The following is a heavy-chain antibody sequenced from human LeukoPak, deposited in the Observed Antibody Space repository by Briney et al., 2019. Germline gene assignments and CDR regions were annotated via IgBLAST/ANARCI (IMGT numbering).Heavy chain of an antibody. V-gene: IGHV4-30-2*01. D-gene: IGHD3-10*02. J-gene: IGHJ5*02. CDR2: IYHTGIT. Sequence: SQTLSLTCTVSGGSIISGSYYWSWIRQPPGKGLEWIGYIYHTGITYNNPSLKSRVTISVDRSKNQFSLELTSVTAADTAVYYCAREMLDNHWFDPWGQGTLVTVSS. CDR3: AREMLDNHWFDP. CDR1: GGSIISGSYY.